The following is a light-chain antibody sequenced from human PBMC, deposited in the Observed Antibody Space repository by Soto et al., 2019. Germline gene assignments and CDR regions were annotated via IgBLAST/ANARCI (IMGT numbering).Light chain of an antibody. Sequence: IVLTQSPATLSVSPGEKATLSCRASQSVSSNLAWYQQKPGQAPRLLMYGASTRATAIPARFSGSGSGTKFTLNITSLQAEDIAVYYCQQYDTWHVWTFGQGTKVEI. CDR1: QSVSSN. V-gene: IGKV3-15*01. J-gene: IGKJ1*01. CDR2: GAS. CDR3: QQYDTWHVWT.